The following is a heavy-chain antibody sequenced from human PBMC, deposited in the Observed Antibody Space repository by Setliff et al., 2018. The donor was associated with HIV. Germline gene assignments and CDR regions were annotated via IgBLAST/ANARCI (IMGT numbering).Heavy chain of an antibody. CDR3: ARRWGIRGYSS. V-gene: IGHV4-4*09. CDR1: GGSISSYY. CDR2: IYTTGST. J-gene: IGHJ5*02. Sequence: KSSETLSLTCTVSGGSISSYYWSWIRQPPGKGLEWIGYIYTTGSTNYNPSLKSRVTMSVDTSKNQFSLKLSSVTAADTAVYYCARRWGIRGYSSWGQGTLVTVSS. D-gene: IGHD5-18*01.